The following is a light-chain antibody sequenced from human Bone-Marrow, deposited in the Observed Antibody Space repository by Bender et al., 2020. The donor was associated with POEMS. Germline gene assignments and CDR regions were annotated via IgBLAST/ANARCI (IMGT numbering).Light chain of an antibody. CDR1: KLGDRH. J-gene: IGLJ2*01. CDR3: QSADSSGTYKL. Sequence: SYEVNQPPSVSVSPGQTASITCSGDKLGDRHVCWYQQKLGQSPVLVIFQDTKRPSGVPDRFSGSNSVNTATLTISGAQAEDEADYYCQSADSSGTYKLFGGGTKLTVL. CDR2: QDT. V-gene: IGLV3-1*01.